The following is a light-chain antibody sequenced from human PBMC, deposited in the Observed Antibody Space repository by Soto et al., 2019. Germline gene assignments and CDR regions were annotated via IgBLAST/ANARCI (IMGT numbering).Light chain of an antibody. V-gene: IGLV2-11*01. CDR1: SSDVGGYNY. CDR3: CSDAGSYVV. J-gene: IGLJ2*01. CDR2: DVS. Sequence: QSALTQPRSVSGSPGQSVTISCTGTSSDVGGYNYVSWYQQHPGKAPKLMIYDVSKRPSGVPDRFSGSKSGNTASLTISGLQAEDEADYYCCSDAGSYVVFGVGTKLTVL.